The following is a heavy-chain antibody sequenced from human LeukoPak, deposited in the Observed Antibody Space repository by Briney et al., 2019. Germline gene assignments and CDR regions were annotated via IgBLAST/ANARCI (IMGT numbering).Heavy chain of an antibody. V-gene: IGHV1-69*13. CDR1: GGTFSSYA. CDR3: ARDKHRENYFDY. D-gene: IGHD1-26*01. Sequence: SVKVSCKASGGTFSSYAISWVRQAPGQGLEWMGGIIPIFGTANYAQKFQGRVTITADESTSTAYVELSSLRSEDTAVYYCARDKHRENYFDYWGQGTLVTVSS. CDR2: IIPIFGTA. J-gene: IGHJ4*02.